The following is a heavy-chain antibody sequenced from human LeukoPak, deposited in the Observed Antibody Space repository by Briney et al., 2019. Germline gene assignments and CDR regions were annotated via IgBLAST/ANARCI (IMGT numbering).Heavy chain of an antibody. V-gene: IGHV4-31*03. CDR1: GGSISSGSSY. J-gene: IGHJ3*02. Sequence: PSETLSLTCTVSGGSISSGSSYWSWIRQHPGKGLEWIGYIFYSGSTYCNPSLKSRVTISVDTSKNQFSLKLTSVTAADTAVYYCARSVRIWGQGTLVTVSS. CDR3: ARSVRI. CDR2: IFYSGST.